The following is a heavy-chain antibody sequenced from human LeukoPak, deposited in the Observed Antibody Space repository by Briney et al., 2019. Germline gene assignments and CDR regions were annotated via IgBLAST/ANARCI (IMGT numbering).Heavy chain of an antibody. J-gene: IGHJ4*02. CDR1: VDSISSWVYC. V-gene: IGHV4-39*02. D-gene: IGHD2-2*01. CDR2: IDYSGSS. CDR3: ARGVAVVPATHYYFDN. Sequence: SEPQSLSCTLSVDSISSWVYCVRWIPQPGGGGLGWIGSIDYSGSSYYSTSLKSRVTISVDTAKNHISRKLSYVTAAGTAVYYCARGVAVVPATHYYFDNWGQGSLVTVSS.